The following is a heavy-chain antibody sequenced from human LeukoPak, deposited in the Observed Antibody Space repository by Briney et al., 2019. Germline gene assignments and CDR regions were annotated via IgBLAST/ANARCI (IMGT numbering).Heavy chain of an antibody. CDR1: GGSISSSSYY. CDR2: IYYSGST. D-gene: IGHD3-3*01. Sequence: SETLSLTCTVSGGSISSSSYYWGWIRQPPGKGLEWIGSIYYSGSTYYNPSLKSRVTISVDTSKNQFSLKLSSVTAADTAVYYCASEGFWSGYSLDYWGQGNLVTVSS. CDR3: ASEGFWSGYSLDY. J-gene: IGHJ4*02. V-gene: IGHV4-39*01.